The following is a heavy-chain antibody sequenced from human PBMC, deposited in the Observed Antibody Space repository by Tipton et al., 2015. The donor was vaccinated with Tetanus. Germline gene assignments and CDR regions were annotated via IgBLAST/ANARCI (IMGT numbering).Heavy chain of an antibody. D-gene: IGHD6-6*01. CDR2: ISSSSSYI. CDR1: GFTFSSYS. J-gene: IGHJ6*02. CDR3: ARDLTFMWQLVPDYYYGMDV. V-gene: IGHV3-21*01. Sequence: SLRLSCAASGFTFSSYSMNWVRQAPGKGLEWVSSISSSSSYIYYADSVRGRFTISRDNAKNSLYLQMNSLRAEDTAVYYCARDLTFMWQLVPDYYYGMDVWGQGP.